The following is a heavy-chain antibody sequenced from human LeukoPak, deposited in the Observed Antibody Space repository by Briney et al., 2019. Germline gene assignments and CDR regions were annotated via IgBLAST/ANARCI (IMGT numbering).Heavy chain of an antibody. J-gene: IGHJ4*02. CDR3: ATESSHMGSGSYYSSL. Sequence: ASVKVSCEVSGYTLTELSMHWVRQAPGKGLEWMGGFDPEDGETIYAQKFQGRVTMTEDTSTDTAYMELSSLRSEDTAVYYCATESSHMGSGSYYSSLWGQGTLVTVSS. V-gene: IGHV1-24*01. D-gene: IGHD1-26*01. CDR2: FDPEDGET. CDR1: GYTLTELS.